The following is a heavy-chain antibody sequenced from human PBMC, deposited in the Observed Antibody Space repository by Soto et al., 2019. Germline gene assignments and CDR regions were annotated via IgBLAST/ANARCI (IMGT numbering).Heavy chain of an antibody. D-gene: IGHD6-13*01. CDR1: GYSFTNYW. CDR3: ARQEQYSSSWPYYFDS. J-gene: IGHJ4*02. CDR2: IYPGDSDT. V-gene: IGHV5-51*01. Sequence: GESLKISCKGSGYSFTNYWIGLVRQMPGKGLEWMGIIYPGDSDTRYSPSFQGQVTISADKSISTAYLQWSSLKASDTAMYYCARQEQYSSSWPYYFDSWGQGTLVTVSS.